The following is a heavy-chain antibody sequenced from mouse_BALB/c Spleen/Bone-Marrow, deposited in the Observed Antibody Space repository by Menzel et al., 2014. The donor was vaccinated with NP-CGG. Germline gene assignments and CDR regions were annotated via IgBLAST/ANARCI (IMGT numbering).Heavy chain of an antibody. CDR1: GYSITSDYA. CDR2: ISYSGST. V-gene: IGHV3-2*02. D-gene: IGHD1-1*01. Sequence: DVKLQESGPGLVKPSQSLSLTCTVTGYSITSDYAWNWIRQFPGNKLEWMGYISYSGSTSYNPSLKSRISITRDTSKNQFFLQLNAVTTEDTATYYCARRNYGSSYFYYFDYWDQGTTLTVSS. J-gene: IGHJ2*01. CDR3: ARRNYGSSYFYYFDY.